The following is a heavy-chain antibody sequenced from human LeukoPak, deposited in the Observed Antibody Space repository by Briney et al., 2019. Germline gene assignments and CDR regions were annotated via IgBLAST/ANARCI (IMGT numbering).Heavy chain of an antibody. CDR2: ISAYNGNT. CDR3: AREMRFLEWLGFDRRYYYYMDV. Sequence: GASVKVSCKASGYTFTSYGISWVRQAPGQGLEWMGWISAYNGNTNYAQKLQGRVTITADESTSTAYMELSSLRSEDTAVYYCAREMRFLEWLGFDRRYYYYMDVWGKGTTVTVSS. CDR1: GYTFTSYG. V-gene: IGHV1-18*01. J-gene: IGHJ6*03. D-gene: IGHD3-3*01.